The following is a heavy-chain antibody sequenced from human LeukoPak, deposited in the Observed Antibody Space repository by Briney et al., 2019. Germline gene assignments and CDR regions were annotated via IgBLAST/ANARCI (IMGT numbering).Heavy chain of an antibody. Sequence: SETLSLTCTASGVSFSTYYWTWLRQPAGKGLEWIGRIYSSGDTNYNPSLESRVTMSIDTSKNQFSLKLTSVTAADTAVYYCARERGILRGDAFDIWGQGTVVTVSS. V-gene: IGHV4-4*07. CDR1: GVSFSTYY. D-gene: IGHD1-26*01. CDR2: IYSSGDT. CDR3: ARERGILRGDAFDI. J-gene: IGHJ3*02.